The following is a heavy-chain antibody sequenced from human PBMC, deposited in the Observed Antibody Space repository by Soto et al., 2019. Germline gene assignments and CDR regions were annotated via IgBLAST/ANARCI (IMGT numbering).Heavy chain of an antibody. CDR2: ISYDGSNK. CDR3: AKNSHMVVTATQIFDY. J-gene: IGHJ4*02. D-gene: IGHD2-21*02. Sequence: GGSLRLSCAASGFTFSSYGMHWVRQAPGKGLEWVAVISYDGSNKYYADSVKGRFTISRDNSKNTLYLQMNSLRAEDTAVYYCAKNSHMVVTATQIFDYWGQGTLVTVSS. V-gene: IGHV3-30*18. CDR1: GFTFSSYG.